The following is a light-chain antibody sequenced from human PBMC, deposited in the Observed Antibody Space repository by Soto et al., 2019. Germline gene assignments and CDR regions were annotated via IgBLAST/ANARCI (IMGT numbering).Light chain of an antibody. CDR2: KAS. CDR3: QQYDGYSPQT. V-gene: IGKV1-5*03. CDR1: QTISSW. J-gene: IGKJ1*01. Sequence: DVQMSQSPSTLSGYLGDRVTITCRASQTISSWLAWYQQKPGKAPKLLIYKASTLEPGVPSRFRGSGSGTEFTLTINGLQPDDFATYYCQQYDGYSPQTFGQGTKVDIK.